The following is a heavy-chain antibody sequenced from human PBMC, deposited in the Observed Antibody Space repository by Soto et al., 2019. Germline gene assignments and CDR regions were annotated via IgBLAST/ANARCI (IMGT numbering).Heavy chain of an antibody. J-gene: IGHJ5*02. CDR1: GYSFTSYW. D-gene: IGHD2-8*01. Sequence: PGESLKISCKGSGYSFTSYWIGWVRQMPGKGLEWMGIIYPGDSDTRYSPSFQGQVTISADKSISTAYLQWSSLKASDTAMYYCARHLGRYYCTNGVCPIGWFDPWGQGTLVTVYS. CDR3: ARHLGRYYCTNGVCPIGWFDP. V-gene: IGHV5-51*01. CDR2: IYPGDSDT.